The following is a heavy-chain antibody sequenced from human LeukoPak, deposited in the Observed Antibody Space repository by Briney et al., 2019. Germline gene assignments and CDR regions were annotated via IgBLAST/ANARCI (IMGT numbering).Heavy chain of an antibody. D-gene: IGHD4-23*01. CDR1: GFTFSSYW. V-gene: IGHV3-74*01. CDR3: ARGRPHGNDY. J-gene: IGHJ4*02. CDR2: IASDGSST. Sequence: GGSLRLSCAASGFTFSSYWMNWVRQAPGKGLVWVSRIASDGSSTTYADSVKGRFSTSRDNAKNTLYLQMNSLRVEDKAVYYCARGRPHGNDYWGQGTLVTVSS.